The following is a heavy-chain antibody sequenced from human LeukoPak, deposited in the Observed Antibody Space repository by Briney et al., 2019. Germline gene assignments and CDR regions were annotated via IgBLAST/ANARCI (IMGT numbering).Heavy chain of an antibody. V-gene: IGHV4-61*01. CDR3: ARTTRRAVAGTDAFDI. CDR1: GGSVSSGNYY. CDR2: IYYSGVT. D-gene: IGHD6-19*01. Sequence: SETLSLTCTVSGGSVSSGNYYWSWIRQPPGKGPEWIACIYYSGVTKYNPSLKSRVTISADTSKNQFSLKLSSVTAADTAVYYCARTTRRAVAGTDAFDIWGQGTMVTVSS. J-gene: IGHJ3*02.